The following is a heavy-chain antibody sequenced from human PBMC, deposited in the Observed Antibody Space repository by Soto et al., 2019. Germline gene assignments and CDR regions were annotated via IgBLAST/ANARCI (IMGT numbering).Heavy chain of an antibody. CDR3: AHRVLRTVFGLVTTTAIYFDF. CDR1: GFSLTTSGVG. D-gene: IGHD3-3*01. J-gene: IGHJ4*02. CDR2: IYWDDDK. Sequence: QITLKESGPTVVKPTETLTLTCTFSGFSLTTSGVGVGWVRQSPGKAPEWLALIYWDDDKRYSTSLKSRLTITNDTSKNQVVLTMANVDPADTATYYCAHRVLRTVFGLVTTTAIYFDFWGQGTPVVLSS. V-gene: IGHV2-5*02.